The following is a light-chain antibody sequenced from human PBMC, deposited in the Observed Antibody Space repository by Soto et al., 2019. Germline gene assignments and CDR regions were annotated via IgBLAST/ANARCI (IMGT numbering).Light chain of an antibody. CDR1: QSVSSK. V-gene: IGKV3-15*01. J-gene: IGKJ5*01. CDR2: GAS. CDR3: QQRSNWHSIT. Sequence: EILMTQSPSTLAVSPGERATLSCRASQSVSSKLAWYQQKPGQAPRLLIYGASTRATGIPDRFSGSGSGTDFTLTISRLEHEDFAVYYCQQRSNWHSITFGQGTRLEIK.